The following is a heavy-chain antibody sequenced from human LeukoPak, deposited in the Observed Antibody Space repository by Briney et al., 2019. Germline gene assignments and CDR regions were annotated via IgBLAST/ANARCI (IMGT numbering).Heavy chain of an antibody. J-gene: IGHJ4*02. CDR1: GGTFSSYA. V-gene: IGHV1-69*04. Sequence: SVTVSCTASGGTFSSYAISWVRQAPGQGLEWMGRIIPILGIANYAQKFQGRVTITADKSTSTAYMELSSLRSEDTAVYYCARDELEHGGWNDYWGQGTLVTVSS. CDR3: ARDELEHGGWNDY. D-gene: IGHD1/OR15-1a*01. CDR2: IIPILGIA.